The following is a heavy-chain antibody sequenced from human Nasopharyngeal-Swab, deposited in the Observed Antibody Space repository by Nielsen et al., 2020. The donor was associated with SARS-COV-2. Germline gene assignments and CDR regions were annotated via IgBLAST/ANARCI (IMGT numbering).Heavy chain of an antibody. CDR1: GFTFSDYY. CDR2: ISTSGRTT. Sequence: GESLKISCAASGFTFSDYYMAWVRQAPGKGLEWLSYISTSGRTTDSADSVKGRFTISRDNANNLLFLQMNSLRGEDTAVYYCATPVGDEGWGLYYYGMDVWGQGTTVTVSS. J-gene: IGHJ6*02. V-gene: IGHV3-11*04. D-gene: IGHD1-26*01. CDR3: ATPVGDEGWGLYYYGMDV.